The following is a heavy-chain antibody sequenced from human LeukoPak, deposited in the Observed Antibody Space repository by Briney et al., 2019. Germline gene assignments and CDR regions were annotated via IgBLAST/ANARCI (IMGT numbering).Heavy chain of an antibody. D-gene: IGHD2-15*01. Sequence: SETLSLTCTVSGGSITSHYWSWIRQPPGRGLEWIGYIYYSGSANYNPSLKSRVTISVDTSKNQFSLTLSSVTAADTAVYYCARGRIGGNYWGQGTLVTVSS. CDR3: ARGRIGGNY. J-gene: IGHJ4*02. CDR2: IYYSGSA. V-gene: IGHV4-59*11. CDR1: GGSITSHY.